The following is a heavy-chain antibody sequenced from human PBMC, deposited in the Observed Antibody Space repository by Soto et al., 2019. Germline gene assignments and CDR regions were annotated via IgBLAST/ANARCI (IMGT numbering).Heavy chain of an antibody. CDR3: ARVLTGSWNWFDP. CDR1: GFTFSSYW. J-gene: IGHJ5*02. V-gene: IGHV3-74*01. D-gene: IGHD6-13*01. CDR2: INSDGSRT. Sequence: VQLVESGGGLVQPGESLRLSCAASGFTFSSYWMHWVRQAPGKGLVWVSRINSDGSRTNYADPVKGRFTVSRDNAKNTQYLQMNRLRAEDTAVYYCARVLTGSWNWFDPWGQGTLVTVSS.